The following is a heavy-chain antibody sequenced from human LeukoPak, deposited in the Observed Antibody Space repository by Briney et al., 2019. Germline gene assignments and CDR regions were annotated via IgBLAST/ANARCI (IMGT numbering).Heavy chain of an antibody. CDR3: ARANFDTLTGWGHFDS. D-gene: IGHD3-9*01. V-gene: IGHV4-4*02. Sequence: SGTLSLTCVVSGGSISDTNYWSWVRQSPGKGLEWIGEIFHTGRTNSNPSLKSRATLSVDKSKNQFSLKMNSVTAADTAMYYCARANFDTLTGWGHFDSWGQGTLVTVSS. CDR2: IFHTGRT. J-gene: IGHJ4*02. CDR1: GGSISDTNY.